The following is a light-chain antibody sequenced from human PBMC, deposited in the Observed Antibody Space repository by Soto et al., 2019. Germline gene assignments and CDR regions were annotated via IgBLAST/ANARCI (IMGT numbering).Light chain of an antibody. J-gene: IGLJ2*01. CDR1: KLGDKY. CDR3: QAWDNSLV. CDR2: QDS. V-gene: IGLV3-1*01. Sequence: SYELTQPPSVSASPGQTASITCSGDKLGDKYACWYQQKPGQSPVLVIYQDSKRPSGIPERFSGSNSGNTATLTISGTQAMDEADYYCQAWDNSLVFGGGTKLTVL.